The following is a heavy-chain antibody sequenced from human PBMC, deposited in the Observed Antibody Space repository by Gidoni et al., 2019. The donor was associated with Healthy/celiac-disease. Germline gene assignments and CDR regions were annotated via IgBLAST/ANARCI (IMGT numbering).Heavy chain of an antibody. V-gene: IGHV4-34*01. Sequence: QVQLQQWGAGLLKPSETLSLTCAVYGGSFSGSYWRWIRQPPGKGLEWIGEINHSGSTNYNPSLKSRVTISVDTSKNQFSLKLSSVTAADTAVYYCARGSRGGIRSKPTPTTVRWPYYMDVWGKGTTVTVSS. CDR3: ARGSRGGIRSKPTPTTVRWPYYMDV. J-gene: IGHJ6*03. D-gene: IGHD6-6*01. CDR2: INHSGST. CDR1: GGSFSGSY.